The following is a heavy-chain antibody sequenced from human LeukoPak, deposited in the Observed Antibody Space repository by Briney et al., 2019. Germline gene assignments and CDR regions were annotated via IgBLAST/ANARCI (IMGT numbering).Heavy chain of an antibody. D-gene: IGHD4-11*01. Sequence: GGSLRLSCAASGFTFSSYSMNWVRQAPGKGLEWVSSISSSSSYIYYADSVKGRFTISRDNAKNSLYLQMNSLRAEDTAVYYCARLTTVTTIESYWGQGTLVTVSS. CDR3: ARLTTVTTIESY. J-gene: IGHJ4*02. V-gene: IGHV3-21*01. CDR1: GFTFSSYS. CDR2: ISSSSSYI.